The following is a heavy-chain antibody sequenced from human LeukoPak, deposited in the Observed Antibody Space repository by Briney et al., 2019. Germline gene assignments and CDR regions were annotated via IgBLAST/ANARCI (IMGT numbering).Heavy chain of an antibody. CDR3: ARGRPMGGIGFDY. CDR2: IYYRSKWFN. V-gene: IGHV6-1*01. J-gene: IGHJ4*02. Sequence: SQTLSLTCAISGDSVSSNSATWSWIRQSPSRGLEWLGRIYYRSKWFNENRDSMKSRVTMDPDTSKNQLSLQLKSVTPDDTAVYYCARGRPMGGIGFDYWGQGTLVTVSS. D-gene: IGHD2-15*01. CDR1: GDSVSSNSAT.